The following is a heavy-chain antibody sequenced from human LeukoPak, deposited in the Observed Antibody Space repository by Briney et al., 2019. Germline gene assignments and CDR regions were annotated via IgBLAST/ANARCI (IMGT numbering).Heavy chain of an antibody. D-gene: IGHD6-13*01. CDR3: ARVAAAGTAFDY. CDR1: GFTSSSYW. Sequence: PGGSLRLSCAVYGFTSSSYWMSWVRQAPGKGLEWVANIEQDGSEKYSVDSVKGRFTISRDNAKNSLYLQMNSLRAEDTAVYYCARVAAAGTAFDYWGQGTLVTVSS. V-gene: IGHV3-7*01. CDR2: IEQDGSEK. J-gene: IGHJ4*02.